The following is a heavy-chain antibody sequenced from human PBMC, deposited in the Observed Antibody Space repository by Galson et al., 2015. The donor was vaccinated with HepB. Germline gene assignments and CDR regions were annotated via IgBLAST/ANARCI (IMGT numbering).Heavy chain of an antibody. D-gene: IGHD4-17*01. V-gene: IGHV3-9*01. Sequence: SLRLSCAASGFTFDDYAMHWVRQAPGKGLEWVSGISWNSGSIGYADSVKGRFTISRDNAKNSLYLQMNSLRAEDTALYYCAKDFYGTLYYFDYWGQGTLVTVSS. CDR1: GFTFDDYA. J-gene: IGHJ4*02. CDR3: AKDFYGTLYYFDY. CDR2: ISWNSGSI.